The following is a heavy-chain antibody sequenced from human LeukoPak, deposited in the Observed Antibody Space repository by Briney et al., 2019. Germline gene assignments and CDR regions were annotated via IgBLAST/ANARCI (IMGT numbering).Heavy chain of an antibody. CDR2: ISAYNGNT. CDR3: ARALDFLSGYDAGYWFDP. D-gene: IGHD5-12*01. CDR1: GYTFTSYG. J-gene: IGHJ5*02. Sequence: GASVKVSCRASGYTFTSYGISWVRQAPGQGLEWMGWISAYNGNTNYAQKLQGRVTMTTDTSTSTAYMELRSLRSDDTAVYYCARALDFLSGYDAGYWFDPWGQGTLVTVSS. V-gene: IGHV1-18*01.